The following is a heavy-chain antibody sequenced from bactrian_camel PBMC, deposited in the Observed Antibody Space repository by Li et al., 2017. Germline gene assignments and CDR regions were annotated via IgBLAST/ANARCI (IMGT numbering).Heavy chain of an antibody. V-gene: IGHV3S53*01. Sequence: VQLVESGGGSVRAGGSLRLSCATSADRDSKKWMAWFRQAPGQEREKVAEIDSAGNSHYSESVKGRFTISHDAAKNSIDLQMNSLKPDDTAVYYCAATGQMLSVAGCRTQGTQVTVS. CDR2: IDSAGNS. J-gene: IGHJ4*01. CDR1: ADRDSKKW. D-gene: IGHD1*01.